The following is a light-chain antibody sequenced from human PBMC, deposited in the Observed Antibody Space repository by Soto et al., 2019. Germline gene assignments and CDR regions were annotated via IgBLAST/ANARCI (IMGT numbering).Light chain of an antibody. J-gene: IGLJ1*01. CDR1: SSDVGCYNL. CDR3: CSYAGSSTSYV. Sequence: QSALTQPASVSGSPGQSITISFTGTSSDVGCYNLVSWYQQHPGKAPKLMIYEGSKRPSGVSNRFSGSKSGNTASLTISGLQAEDEADYYCCSYAGSSTSYVFGTGTKLTVL. V-gene: IGLV2-23*01. CDR2: EGS.